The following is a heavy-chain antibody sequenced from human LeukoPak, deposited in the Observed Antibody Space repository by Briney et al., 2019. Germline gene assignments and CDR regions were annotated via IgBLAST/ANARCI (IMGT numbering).Heavy chain of an antibody. CDR2: IIPIFGTA. D-gene: IGHD3-3*02. CDR1: GGTFSSYA. J-gene: IGHJ6*02. V-gene: IGHV1-69*13. Sequence: SVKVSCKASGGTFSSYAISWVRQAPGQELEWMGGIIPIFGTANYAQKFQGRVTITADESTSTAYMELSSLRSEDTAVYYCARDPGTHFWSGYWYYYYGMDVWGQGTTVTVSS. CDR3: ARDPGTHFWSGYWYYYYGMDV.